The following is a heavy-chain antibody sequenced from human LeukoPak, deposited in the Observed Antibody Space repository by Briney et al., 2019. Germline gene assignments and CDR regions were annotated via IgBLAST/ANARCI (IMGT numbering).Heavy chain of an antibody. D-gene: IGHD3-16*02. V-gene: IGHV4/OR15-8*01. CDR1: GGSIDSTNW. J-gene: IGHJ4*02. CDR2: IHHDGRI. Sequence: SETLSLTCDVSGGSIDSTNWWNWVRQPPGKGLEWIGGIHHDGRINYNPSLKSRVTLSEDKSKNQFSLRLNSVTAADTAMYYCARSHDHLWGNYPDYWGQGTLVTVSS. CDR3: ARSHDHLWGNYPDY.